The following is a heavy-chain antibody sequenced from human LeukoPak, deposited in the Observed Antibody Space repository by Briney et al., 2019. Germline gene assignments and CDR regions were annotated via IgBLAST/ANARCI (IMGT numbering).Heavy chain of an antibody. CDR1: GFTVSNTY. CDR3: AELGITMIGGV. D-gene: IGHD3-10*02. V-gene: IGHV3-53*01. J-gene: IGHJ6*04. CDR2: IYSGGST. Sequence: GGSLRLSCAASGFTVSNTYMSWVRQAPGKGLEWVSIIYSGGSTYYADSVKGRFTISRDNSKNILYLQMNSLRAEDTAVYYCAELGITMIGGVWGKGTTVTISS.